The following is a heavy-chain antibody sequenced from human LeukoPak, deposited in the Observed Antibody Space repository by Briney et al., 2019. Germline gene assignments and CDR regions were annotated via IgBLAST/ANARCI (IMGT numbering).Heavy chain of an antibody. J-gene: IGHJ4*02. CDR2: INHSGST. CDR3: ARAGLWFGEPNFVY. D-gene: IGHD3-10*01. Sequence: PSETLSLTCAVYGGSFSGYYWSWIRQPPGKGLEWIGEINHSGSTNYNPSLKSRVTISVDTSKNQFSLKLSSVTAADTAVYYCARAGLWFGEPNFVYWGQGTLVTVSS. V-gene: IGHV4-34*01. CDR1: GGSFSGYY.